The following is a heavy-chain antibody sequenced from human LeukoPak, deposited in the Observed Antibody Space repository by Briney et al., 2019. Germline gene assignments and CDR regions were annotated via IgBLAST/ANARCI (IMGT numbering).Heavy chain of an antibody. CDR2: IYSSGST. CDR1: GGSISSYY. D-gene: IGHD2-2*01. Sequence: PSETLSLTCTVSGGSISSYYWSWIRQPAGKGLEWIGRIYSSGSTNYNPSLKSRVTMSVDASKNQFSLKLSSVTAADTAVYYCARGQYHLLYWYFDLWGRGTLVTVSS. V-gene: IGHV4-4*07. CDR3: ARGQYHLLYWYFDL. J-gene: IGHJ2*01.